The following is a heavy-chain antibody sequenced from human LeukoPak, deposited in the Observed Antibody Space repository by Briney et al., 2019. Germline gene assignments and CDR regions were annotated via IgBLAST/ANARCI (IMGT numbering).Heavy chain of an antibody. J-gene: IGHJ4*02. D-gene: IGHD5-18*01. CDR2: IKKDGSEK. Sequence: GGSLRLSCAASGFTFSSYWMSWVRQAPGKGLEWVANIKKDGSEKYYVDAVKGRFTISRDNAKTSLYLQMNSLRAEDTAVYYCARDLSGVTGYTYGRGIDYWGQGTLVTVSS. V-gene: IGHV3-7*01. CDR1: GFTFSSYW. CDR3: ARDLSGVTGYTYGRGIDY.